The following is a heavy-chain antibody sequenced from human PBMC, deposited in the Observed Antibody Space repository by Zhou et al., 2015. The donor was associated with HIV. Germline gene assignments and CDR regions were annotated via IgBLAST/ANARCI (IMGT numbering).Heavy chain of an antibody. CDR1: GYTFTDKF. CDR3: ARFFFGEISGLDF. V-gene: IGHV1-2*02. CDR2: LNPRTGGT. D-gene: IGHD3-10*01. J-gene: IGHJ4*02. Sequence: QVQLVQSGAAVEKPGASMKVSCKTSGYTFTDKFLHWVRQAPGQGLEWMGWLNPRTGGTNFAQRFQGRATLTRDSSINTAYFVLNRLTSDDTAVYYCARFFFGEISGLDFWGQGTLVSVSS.